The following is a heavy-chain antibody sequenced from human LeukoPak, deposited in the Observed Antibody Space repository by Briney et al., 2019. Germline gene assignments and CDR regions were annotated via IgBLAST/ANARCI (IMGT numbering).Heavy chain of an antibody. J-gene: IGHJ3*02. CDR3: ARDGDMVRGVLDAFTI. CDR2: IYTSGST. V-gene: IGHV4-4*07. D-gene: IGHD3-10*01. Sequence: SETLSLTCTVSGGSISSYYWSWIRQPAGKGLEWIGRIYTSGSTNYNPSLKSRVTMSVDTSKHQFSLKLSSVTAADTAVYYWARDGDMVRGVLDAFTIWGQGTMVTVSS. CDR1: GGSISSYY.